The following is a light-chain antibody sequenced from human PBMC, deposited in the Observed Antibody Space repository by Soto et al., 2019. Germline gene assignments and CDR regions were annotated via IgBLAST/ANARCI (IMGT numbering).Light chain of an antibody. V-gene: IGKV1-39*01. Sequence: DIQMTQSPSSLSASVGDRVTITGRASQSISSYLNWYQQKPGKAPKLLIYAASSLQSGVPSRFSGSGSGTDFTLTISSLQPEDCATYYCQQSYSTPRTLGQGTKVEIK. CDR3: QQSYSTPRT. J-gene: IGKJ1*01. CDR2: AAS. CDR1: QSISSY.